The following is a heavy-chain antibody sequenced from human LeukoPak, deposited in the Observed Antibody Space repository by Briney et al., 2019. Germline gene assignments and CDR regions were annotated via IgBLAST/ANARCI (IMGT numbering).Heavy chain of an antibody. J-gene: IGHJ6*02. D-gene: IGHD5-12*01. Sequence: GASVKVFCKASGYTFTSYGISWVRQAPGQGLEWMGWISAYNGNTNYAQKLQGRVTMTTDTSTSTAYMELRSLRSEDTAIYYCAGLDIVTLDSYGMDVWGQGTTVTVSS. CDR3: AGLDIVTLDSYGMDV. CDR2: ISAYNGNT. V-gene: IGHV1-18*01. CDR1: GYTFTSYG.